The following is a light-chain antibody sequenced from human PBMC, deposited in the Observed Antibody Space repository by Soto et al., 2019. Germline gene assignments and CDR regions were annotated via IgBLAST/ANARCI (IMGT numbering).Light chain of an antibody. CDR3: QQFSSYPLT. J-gene: IGKJ4*01. CDR1: QSVSSS. Sequence: EIVLTQSPGTLCLSPGERATLSCRASQSVSSSLAWYQQKPGQAPRLLISDASTRATGIPDRFSGGGSGTDFTLTISRLEPEDFAVYYCQQFSSYPLTFGGGTKV. V-gene: IGKV3-20*01. CDR2: DAS.